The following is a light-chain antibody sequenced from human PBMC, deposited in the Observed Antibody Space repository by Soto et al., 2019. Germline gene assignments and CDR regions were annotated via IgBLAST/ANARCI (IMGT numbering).Light chain of an antibody. J-gene: IGLJ1*01. Sequence: QSALTQPRSVSGSPGQSVTISCTGTSSDVGGYNYVSWYQQHPGKAPKLMIYDVSKRPSGVPDRFSGSKSGNTASLTISGRQAEDEADYYCCSYAGSHYVFGTGIKLTVL. V-gene: IGLV2-11*01. CDR1: SSDVGGYNY. CDR2: DVS. CDR3: CSYAGSHYV.